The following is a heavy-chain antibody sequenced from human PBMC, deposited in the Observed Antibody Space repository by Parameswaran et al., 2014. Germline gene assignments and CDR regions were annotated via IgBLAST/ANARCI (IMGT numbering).Heavy chain of an antibody. J-gene: IGHJ4*02. D-gene: IGHD2-15*01. Sequence: GLEWVAVISYDGSNKYYADSVKGRFTISRDNSKNTLYLQMNSLRAEDTAVYYCALSRGGAATYWGQGTLVTVSS. CDR3: ALSRGGAATY. CDR2: ISYDGSNK. V-gene: IGHV3-30*03.